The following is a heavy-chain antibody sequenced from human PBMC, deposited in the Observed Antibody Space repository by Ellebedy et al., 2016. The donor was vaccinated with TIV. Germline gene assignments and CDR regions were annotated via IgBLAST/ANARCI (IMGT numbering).Heavy chain of an antibody. CDR2: INPYNGNT. D-gene: IGHD3-16*02. J-gene: IGHJ5*02. Sequence: AASVKVSCKASGYTFTSYGISWVRQAPGQGLEWMGWINPYNGNTNYVQKLQDRVTMTKDTSTSTAYMELRSLRSDDAAVYYCARDGPWGYHWFDPWGQGTLVTVSS. V-gene: IGHV1-18*01. CDR3: ARDGPWGYHWFDP. CDR1: GYTFTSYG.